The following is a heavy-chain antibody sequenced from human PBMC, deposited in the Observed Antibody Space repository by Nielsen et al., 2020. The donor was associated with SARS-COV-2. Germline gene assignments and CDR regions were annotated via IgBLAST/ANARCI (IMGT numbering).Heavy chain of an antibody. V-gene: IGHV4-30-4*01. CDR3: ARDYGRLFDY. CDR2: IYYSGST. J-gene: IGHJ4*02. D-gene: IGHD1-1*01. Sequence: WIRQPPGKGLEWIGYIYYSGSTYYNPSLKSRVTISVDTSKNQFSLKLSSVTAADTAVYYCARDYGRLFDYWGQGTLVTVSS.